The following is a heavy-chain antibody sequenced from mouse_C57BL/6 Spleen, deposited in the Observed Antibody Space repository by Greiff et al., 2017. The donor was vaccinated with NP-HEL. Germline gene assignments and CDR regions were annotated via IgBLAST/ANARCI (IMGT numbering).Heavy chain of an antibody. CDR2: INPSSGYT. J-gene: IGHJ4*01. CDR3: ARSGGTVVAYYYAMDY. D-gene: IGHD1-1*01. V-gene: IGHV1-4*01. Sequence: VQLQQSGAELARPGASVKMSCKASGYTFTSYTMHWVKQRPGKGLEWIGYINPSSGYTKYNQKFKDKATLTADKSSSTAYLQLSSLTSEDSAVYYCARSGGTVVAYYYAMDYWGQGTSVTVSS. CDR1: GYTFTSYT.